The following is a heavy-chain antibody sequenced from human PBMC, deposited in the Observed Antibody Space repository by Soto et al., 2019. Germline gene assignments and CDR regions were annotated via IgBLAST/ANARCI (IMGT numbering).Heavy chain of an antibody. CDR1: GGSFSGYY. D-gene: IGHD2-2*03. Sequence: PSETLSLTCTVSGGSFSGYYWIWIRQPPGKGLEWIAYIYYSGSTNSNPSLKSRVTISRDTSRNQVSLKLRSVTAADTAVYYCAGSMDSYISYYYAWNVWGQGTTVTVSS. J-gene: IGHJ6*02. CDR3: AGSMDSYISYYYAWNV. CDR2: IYYSGST. V-gene: IGHV4-59*01.